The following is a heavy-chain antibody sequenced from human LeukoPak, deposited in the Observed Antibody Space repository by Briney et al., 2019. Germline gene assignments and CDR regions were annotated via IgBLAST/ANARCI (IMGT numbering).Heavy chain of an antibody. D-gene: IGHD5-12*01. CDR1: GGSVGSTTYY. V-gene: IGHV4-39*01. J-gene: IGHJ4*02. CDR3: AGVANSGYDSIY. CDR2: VDYRGTT. Sequence: PSETLSLTCTVSGGSVGSTTYYWVWIRQPPGKGLEWIGHVDYRGTTYYNPSLNSRVTISADTSKNQFSLRLSSVTAEDTAVYYCAGVANSGYDSIYWGPGTPVTVSS.